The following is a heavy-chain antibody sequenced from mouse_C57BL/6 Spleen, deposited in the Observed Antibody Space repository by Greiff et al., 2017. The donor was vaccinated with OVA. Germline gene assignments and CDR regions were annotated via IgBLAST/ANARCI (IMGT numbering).Heavy chain of an antibody. J-gene: IGHJ2*01. CDR2: INPNNGGT. CDR1: GYTFTDYN. D-gene: IGHD1-1*01. Sequence: VQLKESGPELVKPGASVKIPCKASGYTFTDYNMDWVKQSHGKSLEWIGDINPNNGGTIYNQKFKGKATLTVDKSSSTAYMELRSLTSEDTAVYYCARYPLYYGSYYFDYWGQGTTLTVSS. V-gene: IGHV1-18*01. CDR3: ARYPLYYGSYYFDY.